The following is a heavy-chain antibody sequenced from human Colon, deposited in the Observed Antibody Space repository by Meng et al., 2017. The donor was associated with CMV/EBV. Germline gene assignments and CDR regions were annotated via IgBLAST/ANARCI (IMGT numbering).Heavy chain of an antibody. CDR2: LRYDGKYK. CDR1: GFTLSTSG. CDR3: ARAGMGGYVVRGVNDYYYGMDV. D-gene: IGHD3-10*01. V-gene: IGHV3-30*02. Sequence: GESLKISCAASGFTLSTSGMHWVRQAPGKGLEWVAFLRYDGKYKYYGDSVKGRFTISSDRSKNTLYLQMNSLRPEDTAVYYCARAGMGGYVVRGVNDYYYGMDVWGQGTTVTVSS. J-gene: IGHJ6*02.